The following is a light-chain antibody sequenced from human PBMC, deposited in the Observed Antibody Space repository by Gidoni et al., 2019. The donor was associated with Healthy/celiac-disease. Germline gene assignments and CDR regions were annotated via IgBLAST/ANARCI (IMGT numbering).Light chain of an antibody. CDR1: KLGDKY. CDR2: QDS. V-gene: IGLV3-1*01. Sequence: SYELTQQPPVSVSPGQTASITCSGGKLGDKYACWYQQKPGQSPVLVIYQDSKRPSGTPERFSGSNSGNTATLTISGTQAMDEADYYCQAWDSSTVVFGGGSKLTVL. J-gene: IGLJ2*01. CDR3: QAWDSSTVV.